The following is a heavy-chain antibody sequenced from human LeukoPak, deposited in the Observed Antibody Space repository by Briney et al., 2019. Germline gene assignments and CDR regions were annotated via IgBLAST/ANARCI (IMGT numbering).Heavy chain of an antibody. CDR1: GGSISSGDYY. CDR3: ARMYYYGSGSYNFDY. Sequence: SETLSLTCTVSGGSISSGDYYWSWIRQPPGKGLEWIGYIYYSGSTYYNPSLKSRVTISVDKSKNQFSLKLSSVTAADTAVYYCARMYYYGSGSYNFDYWGQGTLVTVSS. CDR2: IYYSGST. J-gene: IGHJ4*02. V-gene: IGHV4-30-4*01. D-gene: IGHD3-10*01.